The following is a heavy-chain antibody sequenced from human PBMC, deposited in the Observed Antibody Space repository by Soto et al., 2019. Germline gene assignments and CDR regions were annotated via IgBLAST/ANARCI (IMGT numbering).Heavy chain of an antibody. CDR3: ARVKAQILSSGWYGGDDI. CDR1: GFTFSTYS. D-gene: IGHD6-19*01. CDR2: IRDSGHST. Sequence: EVQLLEXXGGLVXXXXXLRLXXAASGFTFSTYSMTWVRQAPGXGLEWVSTIRDSGHSTHYADSVRGRFAIXXXXXXXXXXXXXXXXRAEDTAVYYCARVKAQILSSGWYGGDDIWGXXTMVTVSS. V-gene: IGHV3-23*01. J-gene: IGHJ3*02.